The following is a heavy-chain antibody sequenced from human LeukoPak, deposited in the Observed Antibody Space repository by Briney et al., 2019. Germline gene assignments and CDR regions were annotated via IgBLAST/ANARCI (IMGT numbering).Heavy chain of an antibody. V-gene: IGHV3-21*01. D-gene: IGHD3-3*01. Sequence: GGSLRLSCAASGFTFSSYNMNWVRQAPGKGLEWVSSVSGSSSYIYYADSVKGRFTISRDNAKNSLYLQMNSLRAEDTAVYYCAWAGNYDFWSGIPWGQGTLVTVSS. CDR3: AWAGNYDFWSGIP. CDR2: VSGSSSYI. J-gene: IGHJ5*02. CDR1: GFTFSSYN.